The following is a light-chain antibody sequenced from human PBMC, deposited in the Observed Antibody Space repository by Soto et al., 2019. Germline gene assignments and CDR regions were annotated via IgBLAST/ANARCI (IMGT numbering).Light chain of an antibody. CDR1: SSNIGAGYD. Sequence: QSVLTQPPSVSGAPGQRVTISCTGSSSNIGAGYDVHWYQQLPGTAPKLLIYGNSNRPSGVPDRFSGSKSGTSASLAITGLQAEDEADYYCQSMWVFGGGTKLTVL. J-gene: IGLJ2*01. V-gene: IGLV1-40*01. CDR3: QSMWV. CDR2: GNS.